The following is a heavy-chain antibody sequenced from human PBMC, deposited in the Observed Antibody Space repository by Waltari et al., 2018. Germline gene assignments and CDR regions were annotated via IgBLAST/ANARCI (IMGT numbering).Heavy chain of an antibody. CDR2: IIHRGST. Sequence: QVQLQQWGAGLLRPPETRSLTSAVYGGSCSGYYWSWIRQPPGKGLEWIGEIIHRGSTDYIPSLKSRVTISVDTSKNQFSLKLSSVTAADTAVYYCARLGGLRGYWGQGTLVTVSS. J-gene: IGHJ4*02. V-gene: IGHV4-34*12. D-gene: IGHD3-16*01. CDR3: ARLGGLRGY. CDR1: GGSCSGYY.